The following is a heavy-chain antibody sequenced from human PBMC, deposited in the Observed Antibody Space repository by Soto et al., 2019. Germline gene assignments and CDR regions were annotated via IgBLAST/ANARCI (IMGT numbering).Heavy chain of an antibody. J-gene: IGHJ4*02. CDR2: FQYGGIT. CDR3: ARGSSNWQYFDY. CDR1: GASIRGYH. Sequence: PSETLSLTCTVPGASIRGYHWSWIRQPPGKGLEWIGYFQYGGITNYSPSLKSRVTISLDASNNQFSLKLSSVAAADTAIYYCARGSSNWQYFDYWGQGTLVTVSS. V-gene: IGHV4-59*01. D-gene: IGHD4-4*01.